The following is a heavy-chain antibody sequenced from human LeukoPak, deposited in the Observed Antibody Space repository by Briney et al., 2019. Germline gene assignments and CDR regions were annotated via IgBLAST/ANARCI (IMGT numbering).Heavy chain of an antibody. CDR3: ASQRIVGTTTFDY. J-gene: IGHJ4*02. Sequence: PSETLSLTCTVSGGSMSTYFWSWIRQPPGKGLEWIGYIYYSGSTNYNPSLKSRVTISVDTSKNQFSLKLTSVTAADTAVYYCASQRIVGTTTFDYWSQGTLVTVSS. CDR2: IYYSGST. CDR1: GGSMSTYF. D-gene: IGHD1-26*01. V-gene: IGHV4-59*01.